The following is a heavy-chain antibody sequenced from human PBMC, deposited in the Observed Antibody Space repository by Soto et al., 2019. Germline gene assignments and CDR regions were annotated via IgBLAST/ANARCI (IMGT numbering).Heavy chain of an antibody. CDR1: GFTFSSYG. V-gene: IGHV3-33*01. CDR3: ARDRSHDYGDLIDY. CDR2: IWYDGSNK. J-gene: IGHJ4*02. D-gene: IGHD4-17*01. Sequence: GGSLRLSCAASGFTFSSYGMHWVRQAPGKGLEWVAVIWYDGSNKYYADSVKGRFTISRDNSKNTLYLQMNSLRAEDTAVYYCARDRSHDYGDLIDYWGQGTLVTVSS.